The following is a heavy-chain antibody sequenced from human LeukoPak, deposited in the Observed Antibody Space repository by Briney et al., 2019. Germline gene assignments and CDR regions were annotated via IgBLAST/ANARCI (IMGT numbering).Heavy chain of an antibody. J-gene: IGHJ4*02. CDR1: GFTFSTYW. Sequence: PGGSLRLSCAASGFTFSTYWMHWVRQAPGKGLVGVAQINSDGSSTSYADSVKGRFTISRDNAKNTLYLQVISLRAEDTAVYYCGSLTVVAKDHWGQGTLVTVSS. V-gene: IGHV3-74*01. D-gene: IGHD3-22*01. CDR2: INSDGSST. CDR3: GSLTVVAKDH.